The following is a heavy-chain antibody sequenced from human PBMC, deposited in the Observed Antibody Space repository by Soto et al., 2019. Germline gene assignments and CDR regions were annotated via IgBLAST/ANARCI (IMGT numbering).Heavy chain of an antibody. Sequence: SDTLSLTCTLPGSSISSSTYYCSWIRQPPWKVLEWIGSIYYRGNTYYNPSLKSRVTISVDTSKNQCSLRLSSVTAADTAVYYCSREGGGYCRGGSGHDDYWGQGTVVTVS. J-gene: IGHJ4*02. CDR1: GSSISSSTYY. CDR2: IYYRGNT. V-gene: IGHV4-39*02. D-gene: IGHD2-15*01. CDR3: SREGGGYCRGGSGHDDY.